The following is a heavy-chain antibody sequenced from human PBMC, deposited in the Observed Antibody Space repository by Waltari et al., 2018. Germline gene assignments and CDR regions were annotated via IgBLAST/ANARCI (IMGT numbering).Heavy chain of an antibody. CDR1: GFTFSSYA. J-gene: IGHJ4*02. Sequence: EVQLLESGGGLVQPGGSVRLSCAASGFTFSSYALRWVRQAPGKGLEWVSAISGSGGSTYYADSVKGRFTISRDNSKNTLYLQMNSLRAEDTAVYYCAKGPKWELLPEPYFDYWGQGTLVTVSS. CDR2: ISGSGGST. CDR3: AKGPKWELLPEPYFDY. D-gene: IGHD1-26*01. V-gene: IGHV3-23*01.